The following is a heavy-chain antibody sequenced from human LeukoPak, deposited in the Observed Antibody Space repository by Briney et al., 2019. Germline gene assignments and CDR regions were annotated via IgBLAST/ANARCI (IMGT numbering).Heavy chain of an antibody. CDR2: IYYSGST. D-gene: IGHD3-3*01. CDR1: GGSISSYH. CDR3: ASQYYDFWGGYHQNWFDP. Sequence: PSETLSLTRSLSGGSISSYHWSWIRQPPGKGLEGVWYIYYSGSTNYNPSLKRRVTISVATSKNPFSLKLSSVTAADTAVYYCASQYYDFWGGYHQNWFDPWGQGTLVTVSS. V-gene: IGHV4-59*01. J-gene: IGHJ5*02.